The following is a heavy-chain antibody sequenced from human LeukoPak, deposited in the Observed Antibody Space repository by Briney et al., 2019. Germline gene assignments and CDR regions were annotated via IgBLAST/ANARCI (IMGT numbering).Heavy chain of an antibody. CDR1: GFTFSRLW. CDR3: ARSYYGSGTSYGMDV. J-gene: IGHJ6*04. CDR2: IKQDGSEK. D-gene: IGHD3-10*01. V-gene: IGHV3-7*01. Sequence: GGSLRLSSAVSGFTFSRLWMSWVRQAPGKGLEWLANIKQDGSEKYYVDSVEGRFTISRDNAKNSLYLQMNSLRAEDTAVYYCARSYYGSGTSYGMDVWGEGTTVTVSS.